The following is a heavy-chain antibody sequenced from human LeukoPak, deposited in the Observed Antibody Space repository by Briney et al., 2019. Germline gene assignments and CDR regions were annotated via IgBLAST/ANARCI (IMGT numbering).Heavy chain of an antibody. CDR1: GGSFSGYY. CDR3: ARIGGYDYDWFDP. D-gene: IGHD5-12*01. CDR2: INHSGST. J-gene: IGHJ5*02. Sequence: PSETLSLTCAVYGGSFSGYYWSWIRQPPGKGLEWIGEINHSGSTNYNPSLKSRVTISVDTPKNQFSLKLSSVTAADTAVYYCARIGGYDYDWFDPWGQGTLVTVSS. V-gene: IGHV4-34*01.